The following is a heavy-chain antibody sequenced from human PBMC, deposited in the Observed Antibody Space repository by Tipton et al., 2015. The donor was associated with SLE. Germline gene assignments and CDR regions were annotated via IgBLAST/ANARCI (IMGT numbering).Heavy chain of an antibody. V-gene: IGHV4-31*03. D-gene: IGHD2-2*01. CDR2: IYYIGSGST. Sequence: TLSLTCTVSGGSVSSVGYYWSWIRLQPGKGLEWIGYIYYIGSGSTPYNPSLKSRLTISVDTSKNQFSLKLSSVTAADTAVYYCGRSLGSYFRDSTGACWGQRNLGTVCS. CDR1: GGSVSSVGYY. CDR3: GRSLGSYFRDSTGAC. J-gene: IGHJ4*02.